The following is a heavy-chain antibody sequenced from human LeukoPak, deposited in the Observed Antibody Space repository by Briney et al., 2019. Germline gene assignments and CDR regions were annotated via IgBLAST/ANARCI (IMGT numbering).Heavy chain of an antibody. CDR3: ARPDKYCGGDCYSNAFDI. J-gene: IGHJ3*02. Sequence: SETLSLTCTVSGGSISSGDYYWSWIRQPPGKGLEWIGYIYYSGSTYYNPSLKSRVTISVDTSKNQFSLKLSSVTAADTAVYYCARPDKYCGGDCYSNAFDIWGQGTMVTVSS. D-gene: IGHD2-21*01. V-gene: IGHV4-30-4*08. CDR2: IYYSGST. CDR1: GGSISSGDYY.